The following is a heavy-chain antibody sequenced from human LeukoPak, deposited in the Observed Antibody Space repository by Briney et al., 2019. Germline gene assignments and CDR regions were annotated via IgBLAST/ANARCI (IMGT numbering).Heavy chain of an antibody. CDR1: RFTFGDHY. V-gene: IGHV3-11*01. J-gene: IGHJ6*02. CDR2: TYNSDSNT. Sequence: PGGSLRLCCAASRFTFGDHYMSSIRQAPGKGLEWISYTYNSDSNTYYADSVKGRFTMSRDNAKNSGVLQMNSLRVEDTAVYFCARGHYGLDVWGQGTTVTVSS. CDR3: ARGHYGLDV.